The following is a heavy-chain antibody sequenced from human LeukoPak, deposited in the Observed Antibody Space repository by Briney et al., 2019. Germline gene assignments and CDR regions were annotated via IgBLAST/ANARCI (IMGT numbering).Heavy chain of an antibody. CDR3: ARVAVAQYYFDY. Sequence: VASVKVSCKASGYTFTNCGISWVRQAPGQGLEWMGYISVYNGNTNYAQNFQGRVTMTTDTSTNTAYVELTSLRSDDTAVYYCARVAVAQYYFDYWGQGTLVTVSS. CDR1: GYTFTNCG. V-gene: IGHV1-18*01. D-gene: IGHD4-23*01. J-gene: IGHJ4*02. CDR2: ISVYNGNT.